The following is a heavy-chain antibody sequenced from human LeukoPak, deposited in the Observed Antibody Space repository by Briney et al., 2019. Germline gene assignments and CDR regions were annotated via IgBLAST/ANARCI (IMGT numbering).Heavy chain of an antibody. CDR2: IRYDGSNK. V-gene: IGHV3-30*02. CDR1: GFTFSSYG. J-gene: IGHJ4*02. Sequence: GGSLRLSCAASGFTFSSYGMHWVRQAPGKGLEWVAFIRYDGSNKYYADSVKGRFTISRDNSKNTLYPQMNSLRAEDTAVYYCAKDRFYDLDYWGQGTLVTVSS. D-gene: IGHD3-3*01. CDR3: AKDRFYDLDY.